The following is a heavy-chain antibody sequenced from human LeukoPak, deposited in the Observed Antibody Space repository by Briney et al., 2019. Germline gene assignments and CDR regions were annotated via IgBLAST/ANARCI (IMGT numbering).Heavy chain of an antibody. Sequence: RASETLSLTCTVSGGSISSYNYYWGWIRQPPGKGLEWIGSIYYSGSTYYNPSLKSRVTISVDTSKNQFSLKLNSVTAADTAVYYCARAYIPIAAAGKPHYYYYYMDVWGKGTTVTISS. CDR1: GGSISSYNYY. D-gene: IGHD6-13*01. V-gene: IGHV4-39*01. J-gene: IGHJ6*03. CDR2: IYYSGST. CDR3: ARAYIPIAAAGKPHYYYYYMDV.